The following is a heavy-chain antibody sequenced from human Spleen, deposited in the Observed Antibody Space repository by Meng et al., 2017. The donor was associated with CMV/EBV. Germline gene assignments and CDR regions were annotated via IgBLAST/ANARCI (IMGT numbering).Heavy chain of an antibody. Sequence: QGQLLQWVVGLLEPSETLSLTCAVYGGSFSGYNWSWSRQPPGKGLEWIASIHYTGDKYYSPSLKSRLTTSIDTSKNQFSLKLNSMTAADTAVYYCAISRGEISRVDFWGQGTLVTVSS. CDR2: IHYTGDK. CDR3: AISRGEISRVDF. D-gene: IGHD3-16*01. J-gene: IGHJ4*02. CDR1: GGSFSGYN. V-gene: IGHV4-34*01.